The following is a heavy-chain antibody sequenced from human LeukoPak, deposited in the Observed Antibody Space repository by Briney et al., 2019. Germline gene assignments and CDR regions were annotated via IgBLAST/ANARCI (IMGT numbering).Heavy chain of an antibody. Sequence: ASVKVSCKASGYTFTSYYMHWVRQAPGQGLEWMGWISAYNGNTNYAQKLQGRVTMTTDTSTSTAYMELRSLRSDDTAVYYCASQGWSDAFDIWGQGTMVTVSS. CDR1: GYTFTSYY. CDR2: ISAYNGNT. D-gene: IGHD2-15*01. V-gene: IGHV1-18*04. J-gene: IGHJ3*02. CDR3: ASQGWSDAFDI.